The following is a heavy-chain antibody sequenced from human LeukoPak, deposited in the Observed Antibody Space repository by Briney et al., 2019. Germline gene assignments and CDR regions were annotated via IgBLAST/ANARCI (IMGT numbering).Heavy chain of an antibody. V-gene: IGHV3-9*01. J-gene: IGHJ3*02. CDR1: GFTFDDYA. Sequence: PGGSLRLSCAASGFTFDDYAMHWVRQAPGKGLEWVSGISWNSGSIGYADSVKGRFTISRDNAKNSLYLQMNSLRAEDTALYYCAKDHLSSGGYAFDIWGQGTMVTVSS. CDR2: ISWNSGSI. D-gene: IGHD3-16*01. CDR3: AKDHLSSGGYAFDI.